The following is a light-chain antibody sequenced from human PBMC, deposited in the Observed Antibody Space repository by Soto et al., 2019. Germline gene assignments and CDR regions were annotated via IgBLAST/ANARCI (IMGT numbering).Light chain of an antibody. CDR1: QNLGTLY. Sequence: EIVLTQSPGTLSLSPGERGTLSSRASQNLGTLYLAWYQQKPGQAPRLLIHGASTRATGIPDRFTGSGSGTDFTLTISSLEPEDFAVYYCQQRSNWPPTWTFGQGTKVDIK. V-gene: IGKV3-11*01. J-gene: IGKJ1*01. CDR3: QQRSNWPPTWT. CDR2: GAS.